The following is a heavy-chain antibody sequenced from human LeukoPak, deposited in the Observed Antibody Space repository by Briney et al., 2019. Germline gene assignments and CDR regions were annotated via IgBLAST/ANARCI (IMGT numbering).Heavy chain of an antibody. CDR3: ARHYGSGSYLEALDV. V-gene: IGHV3-48*03. Sequence: GGSLRLSCAASGFTFSSYEMNWVRQAPGKGLEWVSYISSSGSTIYYADSVKGRFTISRDNAKNSLYLQMNSLRAEDTAVYYCARHYGSGSYLEALDVWGLGTMVTVSS. CDR1: GFTFSSYE. CDR2: ISSSGSTI. J-gene: IGHJ3*01. D-gene: IGHD3-10*01.